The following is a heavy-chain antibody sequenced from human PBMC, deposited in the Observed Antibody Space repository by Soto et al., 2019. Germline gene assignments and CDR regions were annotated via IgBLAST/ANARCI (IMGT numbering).Heavy chain of an antibody. J-gene: IGHJ4*02. CDR3: AQSGGLLWFGELTINI. Sequence: QITLKESGPTLVKPTQTLTLTCTFSGFSLSTSGVGVGWIRQPPGKALEWLALIYWNDDKRYSPSLKSRLTITKDTSKNQVVLTMTNMDPVDTATYYCAQSGGLLWFGELTINIWGQGTLVTVSS. D-gene: IGHD3-10*01. CDR2: IYWNDDK. CDR1: GFSLSTSGVG. V-gene: IGHV2-5*01.